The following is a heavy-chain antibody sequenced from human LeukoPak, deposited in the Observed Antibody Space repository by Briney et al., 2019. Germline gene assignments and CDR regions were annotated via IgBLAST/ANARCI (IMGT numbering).Heavy chain of an antibody. CDR3: ASGPRWGFGELLGYYYYYYGMDV. CDR2: IKQDGSEK. J-gene: IGHJ6*04. CDR1: GFTFSSYW. V-gene: IGHV3-7*03. Sequence: GGSLRLSCAASGFTFSSYWMSWVRQAPGKGLEWVANIKQDGSEKYYVDSVKGRFTISRDNAKNSLYLQMNSLRAEDTAVYYCASGPRWGFGELLGYYYYYYGMDVWGKGTTVTVSS. D-gene: IGHD3-10*01.